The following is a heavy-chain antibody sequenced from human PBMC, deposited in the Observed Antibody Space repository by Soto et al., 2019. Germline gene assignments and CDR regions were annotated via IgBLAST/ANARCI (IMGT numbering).Heavy chain of an antibody. J-gene: IGHJ4*02. CDR3: ARTDIAVAECDY. V-gene: IGHV1-69*05. Sequence: GASVKVSCTASGGTFSSYAISWVRQAPGQGLEWMGGIIPIFGTANYAQKFQGRVTMTTDTSTSTAYMELRSLRSDDTAVYYCARTDIAVAECDYWGQGTLVTVSS. CDR1: GGTFSSYA. D-gene: IGHD6-19*01. CDR2: IIPIFGTA.